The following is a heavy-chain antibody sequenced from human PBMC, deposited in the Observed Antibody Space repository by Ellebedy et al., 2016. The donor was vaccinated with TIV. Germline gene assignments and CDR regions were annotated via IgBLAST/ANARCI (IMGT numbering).Heavy chain of an antibody. D-gene: IGHD1-26*01. Sequence: DSVKGRFTISRDNAKNSLYMQMNSLRVEDTAVYYCVRSSWELLLAFDIWGQGTMVTVSS. CDR3: VRSSWELLLAFDI. J-gene: IGHJ3*02. V-gene: IGHV3-7*01.